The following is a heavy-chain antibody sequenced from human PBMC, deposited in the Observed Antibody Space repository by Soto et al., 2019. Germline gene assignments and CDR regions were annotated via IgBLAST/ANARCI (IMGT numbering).Heavy chain of an antibody. D-gene: IGHD3-3*01. V-gene: IGHV3-23*01. CDR1: GFTFSSYA. CDR2: ISGSGGST. Sequence: GGSLRLSCAASGFTFSSYAMSWVRQAPGKGLEWVSAISGSGGSTYYADSVKGRFTISRDNSKNTLYLQMNSLRAEDTAVYYCAKDYYYDFWSGYYLHAFDYWGQGTLVTVSS. CDR3: AKDYYYDFWSGYYLHAFDY. J-gene: IGHJ4*02.